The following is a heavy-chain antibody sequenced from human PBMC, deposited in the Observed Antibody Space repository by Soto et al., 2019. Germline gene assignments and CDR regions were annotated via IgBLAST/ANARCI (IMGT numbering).Heavy chain of an antibody. CDR2: ISYDGSNK. J-gene: IGHJ6*02. D-gene: IGHD3-3*01. CDR1: GFTFSSYA. CDR3: ARGGLRFLEWLAHGMDV. V-gene: IGHV3-30-3*01. Sequence: QVQLVESGGGVVQPGRSLRLSCAASGFTFSSYAMHWVRQAPGKGLEWVAVISYDGSNKYYADSVKGRFTISRDNSKNPXYLQMNSLRAEDTAVYYCARGGLRFLEWLAHGMDVWGQGTTVTVSS.